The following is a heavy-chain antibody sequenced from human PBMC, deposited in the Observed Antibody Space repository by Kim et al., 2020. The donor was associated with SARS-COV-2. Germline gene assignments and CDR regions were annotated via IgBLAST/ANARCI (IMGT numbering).Heavy chain of an antibody. CDR2: ISYDGSNK. D-gene: IGHD2-2*01. J-gene: IGHJ6*02. CDR1: GFTFSSYG. CDR3: AKADCSSTSCYGMDV. Sequence: GGSLRLSCAASGFTFSSYGMHWVRQAPGKGLEWVAVISYDGSNKYYADSVKGRFTISRDNSKNTLYLQMNSLRAEDTAVYYCAKADCSSTSCYGMDVWG. V-gene: IGHV3-30*18.